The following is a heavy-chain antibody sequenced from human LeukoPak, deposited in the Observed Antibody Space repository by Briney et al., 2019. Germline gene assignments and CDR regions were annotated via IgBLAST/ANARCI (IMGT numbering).Heavy chain of an antibody. V-gene: IGHV3-23*01. D-gene: IGHD6-13*01. CDR3: AKDHLAAAGTPAYFDY. CDR1: GFTFSSYA. Sequence: SGGSQRLSCAASGFTFSSYAMSWVRQAPGKGQEWVSAISGSGGSTYYADSVKGRFTISRDNSKNTLYLQMNSLRAEDTAVYYCAKDHLAAAGTPAYFDYWGQGTLVTVSS. J-gene: IGHJ4*02. CDR2: ISGSGGST.